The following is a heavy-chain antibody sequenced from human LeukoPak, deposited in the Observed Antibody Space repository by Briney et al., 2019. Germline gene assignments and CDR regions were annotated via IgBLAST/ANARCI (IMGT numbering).Heavy chain of an antibody. Sequence: PGGSLRLSCAASGFTFSSYAMSWVRQAPGKGLEWVSAISGSGGSTYYADSVKGRFTISRDNSKNTLYLQMNSLRAEDTAVYYCAKDVYSSSWYADAFDIWGQGTMVTVSS. V-gene: IGHV3-23*01. CDR3: AKDVYSSSWYADAFDI. J-gene: IGHJ3*02. CDR2: ISGSGGST. D-gene: IGHD6-13*01. CDR1: GFTFSSYA.